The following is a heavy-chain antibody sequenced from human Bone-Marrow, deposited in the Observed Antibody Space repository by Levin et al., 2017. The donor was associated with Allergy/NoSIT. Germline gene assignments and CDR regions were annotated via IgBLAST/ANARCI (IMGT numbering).Heavy chain of an antibody. V-gene: IGHV3-9*01. CDR1: GFTFENYG. CDR2: INWNSGNI. Sequence: PGGSLRLSCAASGFTFENYGMHWVRQVPGKGLEWVSGINWNSGNIGYADSVKGRFTISRDNAKNSLYLEMTNVTTDDTAFYHCVKDTEGYGDGTFDTWGQGTMVTVSS. J-gene: IGHJ3*02. D-gene: IGHD4/OR15-4a*01. CDR3: VKDTEGYGDGTFDT.